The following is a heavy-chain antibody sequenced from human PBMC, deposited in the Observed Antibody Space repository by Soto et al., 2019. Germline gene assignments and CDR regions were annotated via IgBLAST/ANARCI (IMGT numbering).Heavy chain of an antibody. D-gene: IGHD3-3*01. V-gene: IGHV1-2*04. J-gene: IGHJ6*02. Sequence: GASVKVSCKASGYTFTGYYMHWVRQAPGQGLEWMGWINPNSGGTNYAQKFQGWVTMTRDTSISTAYMELSRLRSDDTAAYYCARACITIFGVVDHGMDVWGQGTTVTVSS. CDR1: GYTFTGYY. CDR3: ARACITIFGVVDHGMDV. CDR2: INPNSGGT.